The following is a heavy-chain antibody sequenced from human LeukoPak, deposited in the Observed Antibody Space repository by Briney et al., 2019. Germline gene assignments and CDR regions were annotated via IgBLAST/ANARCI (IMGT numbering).Heavy chain of an antibody. CDR3: TTDTPRLRYFDWLFDY. CDR2: ISWNSGSI. CDR1: GFTFDDYA. D-gene: IGHD3-9*01. Sequence: PGGSLRLSCAASGFTFDDYAMHWVRQAPGKGLEWVSGISWNSGSIGYADSVKGRFTISRDNAKNSLYLQMNSLKTEDTAVYYCTTDTPRLRYFDWLFDYWGQGTLVTVSS. V-gene: IGHV3-9*01. J-gene: IGHJ4*02.